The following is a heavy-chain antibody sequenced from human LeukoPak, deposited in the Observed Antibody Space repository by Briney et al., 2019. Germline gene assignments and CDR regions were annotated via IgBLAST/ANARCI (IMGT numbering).Heavy chain of an antibody. Sequence: SVKVSCKASGGTFISYAISWVRQAPGQGLEWMGGIIPIFGTANYAQKFQGRVTITTDESTSTAYMQLSSLRSEDTAVYYCARDLGRVRGPNWFDPRGQGTLVTGSS. CDR2: IIPIFGTA. J-gene: IGHJ5*02. CDR1: GGTFISYA. D-gene: IGHD3-10*01. CDR3: ARDLGRVRGPNWFDP. V-gene: IGHV1-69*05.